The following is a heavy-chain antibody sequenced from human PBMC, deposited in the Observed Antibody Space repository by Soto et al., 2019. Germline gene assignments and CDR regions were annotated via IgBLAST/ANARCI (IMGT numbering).Heavy chain of an antibody. CDR2: IYYSGST. V-gene: IGHV4-31*03. CDR3: ARVIGVAQADGSPYYYGMDV. J-gene: IGHJ6*02. CDR1: GGCSSSGGYY. Sequence: PSETLSLTCTVSGGCSSSGGYYWSWVRQHPGKGLEWIGYIYYSGSTYYNPSLKSRVTISVDTSKNQFSLKLSSVTAADTAVYYCARVIGVAQADGSPYYYGMDVWGQGTRVTVSS. D-gene: IGHD2-2*01.